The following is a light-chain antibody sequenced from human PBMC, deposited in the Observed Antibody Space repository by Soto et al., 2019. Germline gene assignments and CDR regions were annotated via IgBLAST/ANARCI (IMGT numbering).Light chain of an antibody. J-gene: IGKJ4*01. Sequence: EIVLTQSPATLSLSPGERATLSCRASQSVSSYLAWYQQKPGQAPRLLTYDASNRATGIPARFSGSVSGTDFTLTISHREPEDFEVYYCQQRSSRLTFGGGTKVEIK. CDR3: QQRSSRLT. V-gene: IGKV3-11*01. CDR2: DAS. CDR1: QSVSSY.